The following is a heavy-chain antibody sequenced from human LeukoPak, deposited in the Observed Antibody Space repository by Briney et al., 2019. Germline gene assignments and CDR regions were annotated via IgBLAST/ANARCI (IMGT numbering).Heavy chain of an antibody. Sequence: ASVKVSCKASGYTFTGYYMHWVRQAPGQGLEWMGWINPNSGGTNYAQKVQGRVTMTRDTSISTAYMELSRLRSDDTAVYYCARVSPSYKDAFDIWGQGTMVTVSS. CDR2: INPNSGGT. CDR1: GYTFTGYY. V-gene: IGHV1-2*02. D-gene: IGHD1-1*01. CDR3: ARVSPSYKDAFDI. J-gene: IGHJ3*02.